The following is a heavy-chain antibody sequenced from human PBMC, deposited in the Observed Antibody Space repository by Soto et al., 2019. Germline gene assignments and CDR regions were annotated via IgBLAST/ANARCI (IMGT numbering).Heavy chain of an antibody. CDR1: GGSVNGYY. J-gene: IGHJ5*02. D-gene: IGHD3-3*01. V-gene: IGHV4-34*01. CDR3: ATRITVFGLLIPPFDP. CDR2: INHTEAT. Sequence: ETLYLTCAVSGGSVNGYYWNWIRQLPGKGLEWIGVINHTEATHYTPSLKSRVTMSVDTSKNQFALRLSSVTAADTAIYYCATRITVFGLLIPPFDPWGQGTQVTVSS.